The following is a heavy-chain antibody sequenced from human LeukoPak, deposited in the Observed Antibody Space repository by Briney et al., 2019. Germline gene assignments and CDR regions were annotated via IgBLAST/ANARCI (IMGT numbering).Heavy chain of an antibody. CDR1: GYRFTNFW. CDR2: IYPGDSDT. Sequence: GESLKISCKGSGYRFTNFWFAWLGQMPGKGLEWMGIIYPGDSDTRHSPSFQGQVTISADKSISTAYLQWSSLKASDTAMYYCAKGLRNYYYGMDVWGQGTTVTVSS. CDR3: AKGLRNYYYGMDV. D-gene: IGHD3-16*01. J-gene: IGHJ6*02. V-gene: IGHV5-51*01.